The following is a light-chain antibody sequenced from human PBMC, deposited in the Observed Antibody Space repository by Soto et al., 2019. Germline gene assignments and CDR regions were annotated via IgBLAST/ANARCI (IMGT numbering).Light chain of an antibody. J-gene: IGKJ4*01. CDR2: DAS. CDR3: QQRTNWQELT. V-gene: IGKV3-11*01. CDR1: QSVSSY. Sequence: EIVLTQSPATLSLPPGERATLSCRASQSVSSYLAWYQQKPGQAPRLLIYDASNRATGIPARFSGSGSGTDFTLTISSLEPEDFAVYYCQQRTNWQELTFGGGTKVEIK.